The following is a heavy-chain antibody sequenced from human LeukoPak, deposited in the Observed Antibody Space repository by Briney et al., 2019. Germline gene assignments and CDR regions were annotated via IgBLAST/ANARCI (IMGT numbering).Heavy chain of an antibody. CDR1: GYSISSDYY. Sequence: ASETLSLTCTVSGYSISSDYYWSWIRQPAGKGLEWIGRIYTSGSTNYNPSLKSRVTMSVDTSKNQFSLKLSSVTAADTAVYYCARRHDSSGYYFYWGQGTLVTVSS. CDR2: IYTSGST. D-gene: IGHD3-22*01. J-gene: IGHJ4*02. CDR3: ARRHDSSGYYFY. V-gene: IGHV4-4*07.